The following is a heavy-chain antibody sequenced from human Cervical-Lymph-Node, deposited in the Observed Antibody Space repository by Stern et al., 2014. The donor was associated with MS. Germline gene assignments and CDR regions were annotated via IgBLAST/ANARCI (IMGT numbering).Heavy chain of an antibody. Sequence: EVQLVQSGGGLVTPGGSLRLSCAASGFTFSDYSMNWVRQAPGKGLEWVSSITSSGASMYYGDSVKGRFTISRDNAKNTLYLQMDSLSAEDTATYFCASTLHGGLYNWFDPWGQGTLVTVSS. CDR2: ITSSGASM. CDR1: GFTFSDYS. V-gene: IGHV3-21*01. D-gene: IGHD2-2*01. CDR3: ASTLHGGLYNWFDP. J-gene: IGHJ5*02.